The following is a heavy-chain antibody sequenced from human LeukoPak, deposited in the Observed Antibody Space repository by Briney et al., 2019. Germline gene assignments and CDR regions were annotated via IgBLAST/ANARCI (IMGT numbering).Heavy chain of an antibody. D-gene: IGHD3-10*01. CDR1: GFTFSSYS. J-gene: IGHJ4*02. CDR2: ISSSSSYI. CDR3: AKVYYYGSGSYDY. V-gene: IGHV3-21*04. Sequence: GGSLRLSCAASGFTFSSYSMNWVRQAPGKGLEWVSSISSSSSYIYYADSVKGRFTISRDNSRNTLYLQMNSLRAEDTAVYYCAKVYYYGSGSYDYWGQGTLVTVSS.